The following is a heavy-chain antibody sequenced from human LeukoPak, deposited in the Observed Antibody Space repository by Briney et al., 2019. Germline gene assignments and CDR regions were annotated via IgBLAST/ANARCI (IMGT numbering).Heavy chain of an antibody. Sequence: PPETQSLTCTVSGGSTSSYYWTWIRQPPGKGLEWIGDIYITGSTNYNPYLKRRVTMSVDTSKNQFSLRLSSVTAADTAVYYCARVRIGGTSYDASDVWGCGKMVTVSS. J-gene: IGHJ3*01. CDR3: ARVRIGGTSYDASDV. D-gene: IGHD1-20*01. CDR1: GGSTSSYY. V-gene: IGHV4-59*13. CDR2: IYITGST.